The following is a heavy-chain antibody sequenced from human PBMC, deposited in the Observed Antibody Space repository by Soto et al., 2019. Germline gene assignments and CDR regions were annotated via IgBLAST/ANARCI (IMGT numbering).Heavy chain of an antibody. V-gene: IGHV3-30*14. J-gene: IGHJ1*01. CDR3: ARDRVESGYPEYFQH. Sequence: PGGSLRLSCLASGFTLSTYVMHWVRQAPGKGLEWVAIISYDGSNIYYGDSVKGRFTISRDNSKNTLYLQMNSLRAEDTAVYYCARDRVESGYPEYFQHWGQGTLVTVSS. CDR1: GFTLSTYV. CDR2: ISYDGSNI. D-gene: IGHD3-22*01.